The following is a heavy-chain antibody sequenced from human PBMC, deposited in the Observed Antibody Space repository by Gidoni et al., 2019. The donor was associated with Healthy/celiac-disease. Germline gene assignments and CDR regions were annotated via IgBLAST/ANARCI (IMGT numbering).Heavy chain of an antibody. V-gene: IGHV3-7*01. CDR2: IKQDGSEK. J-gene: IGHJ4*02. CDR3: ARVGAAAGTELIDY. Sequence: EVQLVESGGGLVQPGGSLRLSCAASGFTFSSYWMSWVRQAPGKGLEWVANIKQDGSEKYYVDSVKGRFTISRDNAKNSLYLQMNSLRAEDTAVYYCARVGAAAGTELIDYWGQGTLVTVSS. CDR1: GFTFSSYW. D-gene: IGHD6-13*01.